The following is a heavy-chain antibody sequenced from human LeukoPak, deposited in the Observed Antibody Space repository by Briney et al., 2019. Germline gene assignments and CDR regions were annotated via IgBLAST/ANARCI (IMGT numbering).Heavy chain of an antibody. CDR2: ISTYNDST. J-gene: IGHJ4*02. D-gene: IGHD1-26*01. Sequence: ASVKVSCKASGYTFTTYGISWVRQAPGQGLEWMGWISTYNDSTNYAQKLQGRVTMTTDTSTSTAYMELRSLRSDDTAVYYCARDPGAGRGFDYWGQGTLVTVSS. CDR1: GYTFTTYG. CDR3: ARDPGAGRGFDY. V-gene: IGHV1-18*01.